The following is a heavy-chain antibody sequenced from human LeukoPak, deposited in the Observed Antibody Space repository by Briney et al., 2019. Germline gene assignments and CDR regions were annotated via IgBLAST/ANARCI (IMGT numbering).Heavy chain of an antibody. CDR1: GGTFSSYA. V-gene: IGHV1-69*05. Sequence: SVKVSCKASGGTFSSYAISWVRQAPGQGLEWMGRIIPIFGTANYAQKFQGRVKITTDESTSTAYMELSSLRSEDTAVCYCARSPYYDILTGYFDYWGQGALVTVSS. CDR2: IIPIFGTA. J-gene: IGHJ4*02. D-gene: IGHD3-9*01. CDR3: ARSPYYDILTGYFDY.